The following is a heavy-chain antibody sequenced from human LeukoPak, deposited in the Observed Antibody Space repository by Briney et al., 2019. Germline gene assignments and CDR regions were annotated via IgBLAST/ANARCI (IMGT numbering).Heavy chain of an antibody. V-gene: IGHV1-2*02. Sequence: ASVKVSSKASGYTFTGYYMHWVRQAPGQGLEWMGWIYPNSGGTNYAQNFQGRVTMTRDTSISTAYMELSRLRSDDTAIYYCARTAFPSSPSLDPWGQGTLVIVSS. CDR3: ARTAFPSSPSLDP. J-gene: IGHJ5*02. CDR1: GYTFTGYY. D-gene: IGHD6-6*01. CDR2: IYPNSGGT.